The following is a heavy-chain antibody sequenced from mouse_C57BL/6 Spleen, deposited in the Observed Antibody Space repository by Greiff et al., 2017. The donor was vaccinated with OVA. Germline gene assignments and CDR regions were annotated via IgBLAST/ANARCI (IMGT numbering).Heavy chain of an antibody. J-gene: IGHJ4*01. Sequence: QVQLQQPGTELVKPGASVKLSCKASGYTFTSYWMHWVKQRPGQGLEWIGNINPSNGGTNYNEKFKSKATLTVDKSSSTAYMQLSSLTSGDSAVYYGARSAIYDGLCAMDYWGQGTSVTVSA. V-gene: IGHV1-53*01. D-gene: IGHD2-3*01. CDR1: GYTFTSYW. CDR3: ARSAIYDGLCAMDY. CDR2: INPSNGGT.